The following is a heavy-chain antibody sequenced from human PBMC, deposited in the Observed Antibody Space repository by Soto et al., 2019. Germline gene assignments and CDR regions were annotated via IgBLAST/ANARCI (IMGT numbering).Heavy chain of an antibody. D-gene: IGHD4-17*01. CDR2: ISAYNGNT. CDR3: ARGSLSPTLGTLYGDSDY. Sequence: QVQLVQSGAEVKKPGASVKVSCKASGYTFTSYGISWVRQAPGQGLEWMGWISAYNGNTNYAQKPQGRVTMTTDTSTSTAYSELRSLRSDDTAVYYCARGSLSPTLGTLYGDSDYWRQGTLVTVSS. CDR1: GYTFTSYG. J-gene: IGHJ4*02. V-gene: IGHV1-18*01.